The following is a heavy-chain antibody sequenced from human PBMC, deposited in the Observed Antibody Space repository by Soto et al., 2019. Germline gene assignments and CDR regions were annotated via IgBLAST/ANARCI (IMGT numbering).Heavy chain of an antibody. CDR3: ARDEGYSYGFWFDP. CDR2: INPNSGGT. V-gene: IGHV1-2*02. CDR1: GYTFTGYY. J-gene: IGHJ5*02. Sequence: GASVKVSCKASGYTFTGYYMHWVRQAPGQGLEWMGWINPNSGGTNYAQKFQGRVTMTRDTSISTAYMELSRLRSDDTAVYYCARDEGYSYGFWFDPWGQGTLATVSS. D-gene: IGHD5-18*01.